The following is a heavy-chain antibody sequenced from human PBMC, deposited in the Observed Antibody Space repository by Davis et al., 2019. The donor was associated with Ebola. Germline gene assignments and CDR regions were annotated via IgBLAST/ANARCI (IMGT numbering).Heavy chain of an antibody. Sequence: PGGSLRLSCTVSGGSISSSSYYWGWIRQPPGKGLEWIGSIYYSGSTYYNPSLKSRVTISVDTSKNQFSLKLSSVTAADTAVYYCASGYYDFWSGVENWFDPWGQGTLVTVSS. CDR1: GGSISSSSYY. CDR3: ASGYYDFWSGVENWFDP. CDR2: IYYSGST. D-gene: IGHD3-3*01. V-gene: IGHV4-39*01. J-gene: IGHJ5*02.